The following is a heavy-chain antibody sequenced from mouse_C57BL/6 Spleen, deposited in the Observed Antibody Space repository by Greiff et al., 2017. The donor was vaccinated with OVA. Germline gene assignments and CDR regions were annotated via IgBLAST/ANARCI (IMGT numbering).Heavy chain of an antibody. CDR2: IDPSDSYT. V-gene: IGHV1-50*01. CDR1: GYTFTSYW. D-gene: IGHD6-1*01. Sequence: QVQLKQPGAELVKPGASVKLSCKASGYTFTSYWMQWVKQRPGQGLEWIGEIDPSDSYTNYNQKFKGKATWTVDTSSSTAYMQLSSLTSEDSAVYYCARSGGSWAYWGQGTSVTVSS. J-gene: IGHJ4*01. CDR3: ARSGGSWAY.